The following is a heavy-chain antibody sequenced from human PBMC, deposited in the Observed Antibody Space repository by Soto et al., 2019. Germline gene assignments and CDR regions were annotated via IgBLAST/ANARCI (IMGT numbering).Heavy chain of an antibody. Sequence: GSLRLSCAASGFTLSSYAMSWVRQAPGKGLEWVSAISGSGGSTYYADSVKGRFTISRDNFMNTVYLQMNTLRVEDTAVYYCAKVSSSWYSGFFDLWGQGTRVTVS. V-gene: IGHV3-23*01. CDR2: ISGSGGST. J-gene: IGHJ4*02. D-gene: IGHD6-13*01. CDR3: AKVSSSWYSGFFDL. CDR1: GFTLSSYA.